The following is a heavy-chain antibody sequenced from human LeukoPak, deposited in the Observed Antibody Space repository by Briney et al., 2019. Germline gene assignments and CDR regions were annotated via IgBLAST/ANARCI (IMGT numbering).Heavy chain of an antibody. CDR2: VYDSGTT. J-gene: IGHJ4*02. CDR1: GGSISTYY. Sequence: SETLSLSCSLSGGSISTYYWSWIRQTPGKGLDWIGYVYDSGTTSYNPSLERRVTISSDRSKNELSLHLRSVTAAATAVYYCARHGGTLGYFDYWGQGSLVTVAS. V-gene: IGHV4-59*08. D-gene: IGHD3-16*01. CDR3: ARHGGTLGYFDY.